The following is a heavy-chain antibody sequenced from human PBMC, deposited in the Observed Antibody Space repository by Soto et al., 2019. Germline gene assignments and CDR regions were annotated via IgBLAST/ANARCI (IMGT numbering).Heavy chain of an antibody. CDR3: AKESGNYYDSSGIYY. CDR1: GFTFSSYA. J-gene: IGHJ4*02. V-gene: IGHV3-23*01. Sequence: VQLLESGGGLVQPGGSLRLSCAASGFTFSSYAMSWVRQAPGKGLEWVSAISGSGGSTYYADSVKGRFTISRDNSKNPLYLPMNSLKAEDTAVYFCAKESGNYYDSSGIYYWGQGTLVTVSS. CDR2: ISGSGGST. D-gene: IGHD3-22*01.